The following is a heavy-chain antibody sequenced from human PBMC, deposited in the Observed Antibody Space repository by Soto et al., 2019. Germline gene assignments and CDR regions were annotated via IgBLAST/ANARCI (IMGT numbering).Heavy chain of an antibody. CDR2: INPNNDGT. CDR1: GYTFTDYY. J-gene: IGHJ4*02. Sequence: ASVKVSCKASGYTFTDYYFHWVRQAPGQGLEWMGWINPNNDGTNYAQNFQGRVTMTRDTSVSTAYMELSSLTSDDTAMYYCARAYYHSSGYYFLDYWVQGSQVTVSS. CDR3: ARAYYHSSGYYFLDY. V-gene: IGHV1-2*02. D-gene: IGHD3-22*01.